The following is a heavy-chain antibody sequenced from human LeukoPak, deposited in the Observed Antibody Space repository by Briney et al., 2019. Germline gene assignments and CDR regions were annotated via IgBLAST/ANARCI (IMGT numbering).Heavy chain of an antibody. J-gene: IGHJ1*01. Sequence: GGSLRLSCEGSGFTFSNYWMGWVRQAPGKGLQWVANIKTDGSEKYYVDSVKGRFTISRDNAKNSLYLQVNSLRAEDTAVYYCATYSSLNRREFQYWGQGTLLTVSS. CDR3: ATYSSLNRREFQY. V-gene: IGHV3-7*01. D-gene: IGHD3-22*01. CDR2: IKTDGSEK. CDR1: GFTFSNYW.